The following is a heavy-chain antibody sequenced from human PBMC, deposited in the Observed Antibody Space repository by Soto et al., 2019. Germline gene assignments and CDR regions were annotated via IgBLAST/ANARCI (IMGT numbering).Heavy chain of an antibody. J-gene: IGHJ6*02. CDR2: IYYRGTT. CDR3: ARVRDSFGMDV. CDR1: GGSIGSGGYY. V-gene: IGHV4-31*03. Sequence: QVQLQESGPGLMTPSQTLSLTCTVSGGSIGSGGYYWNWIRQPPGKGLEWIGYIYYRGTTYYNPSLPSRVIMSVDTSRNQISLKLSSVTAADTAVYYCARVRDSFGMDVWGQGTTVIVSS. D-gene: IGHD2-15*01.